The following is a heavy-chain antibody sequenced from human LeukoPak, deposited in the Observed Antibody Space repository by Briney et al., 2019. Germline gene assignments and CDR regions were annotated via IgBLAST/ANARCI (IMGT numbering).Heavy chain of an antibody. CDR2: IYSSGST. V-gene: IGHV4-39*01. J-gene: IGHJ4*02. CDR3: AKSGGYGLIDY. CDR1: GASISGSGYY. D-gene: IGHD1-26*01. Sequence: ASETLSLTCAVSGASISGSGYYWGWIRQPPGKGLEWIGNIYSSGSTYYNASLQSRVTISIDTSKNQFSLRLNSVTAADTAMYYCAKSGGYGLIDYWGQGTRVTVSS.